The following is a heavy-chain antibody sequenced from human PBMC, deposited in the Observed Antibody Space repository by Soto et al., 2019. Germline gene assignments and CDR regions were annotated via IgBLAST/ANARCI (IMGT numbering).Heavy chain of an antibody. Sequence: HLETLSLTCTVSGGSISSSSYYWGWIRQPPGKGLEWIGSIYYSGSTYYNPSLKSRVTISVDTSKNQFSLKLSSVTAADTAVYYCASSYCGGDCYLGVGYFQHWGQGTLVTVSS. D-gene: IGHD2-21*01. CDR3: ASSYCGGDCYLGVGYFQH. CDR2: IYYSGST. CDR1: GGSISSSSYY. J-gene: IGHJ1*01. V-gene: IGHV4-39*01.